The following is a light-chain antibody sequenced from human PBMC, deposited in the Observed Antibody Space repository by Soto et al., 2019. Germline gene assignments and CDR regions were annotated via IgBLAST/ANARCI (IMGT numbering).Light chain of an antibody. V-gene: IGLV2-8*01. CDR2: AVS. CDR1: SSDVGGYKY. J-gene: IGLJ1*01. Sequence: QSALTQPPSASGSPGQSVTISCTGTSSDVGGYKYVSWYQQYPGKAPKLMIYAVSERPSGVPDRFSGSKSGNTASLTVSGLQAEDEADYYSSSYAGSNNYVFGTGTKVTVL. CDR3: SSYAGSNNYV.